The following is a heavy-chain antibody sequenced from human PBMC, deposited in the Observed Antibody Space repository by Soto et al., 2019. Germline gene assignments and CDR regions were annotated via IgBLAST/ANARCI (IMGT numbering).Heavy chain of an antibody. D-gene: IGHD3-22*01. CDR2: ISAYNGNT. Sequence: QVQLVQSGAEVKKPGASVKVSCKASGYTFTSYGISWVRQAPGQGLEWMGWISAYNGNTNYAQKLQGRVTMTTDTSTSTAYMELRRLRSDYAAVYYCARDESSGYSLQLNRYWGQGTLVTVSS. CDR3: ARDESSGYSLQLNRY. V-gene: IGHV1-18*04. J-gene: IGHJ4*02. CDR1: GYTFTSYG.